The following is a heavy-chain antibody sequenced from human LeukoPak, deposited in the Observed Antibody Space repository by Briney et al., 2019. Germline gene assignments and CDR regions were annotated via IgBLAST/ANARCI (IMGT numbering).Heavy chain of an antibody. CDR3: ARVHGRGYNFSLYYFDY. V-gene: IGHV1-69*13. D-gene: IGHD5-12*01. Sequence: ASVKVSCKASGGTFSSYAISWVRQAPGQGLEWMGGIIPIFGTANYAQKFQGRVTITADESTSTAYMELSSLRSEDTAVYYCARVHGRGYNFSLYYFDYWGQGTLVTVSS. J-gene: IGHJ4*02. CDR1: GGTFSSYA. CDR2: IIPIFGTA.